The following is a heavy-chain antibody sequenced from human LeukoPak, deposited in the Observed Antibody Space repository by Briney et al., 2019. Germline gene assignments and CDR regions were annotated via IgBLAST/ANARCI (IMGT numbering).Heavy chain of an antibody. J-gene: IGHJ4*02. CDR2: IKQDGSEK. CDR1: GFTFSSYW. Sequence: GGSLRLSCAASGFTFSSYWMSWVRQAPGKGLEWVAIIKQDGSEKYYVDSVKGRFTISRDNAKNSLYLQMNSLRAEDTAVYYCAKDERNWNYNLASQTYDWGQGTLVTVSS. V-gene: IGHV3-7*01. D-gene: IGHD1-7*01. CDR3: AKDERNWNYNLASQTYD.